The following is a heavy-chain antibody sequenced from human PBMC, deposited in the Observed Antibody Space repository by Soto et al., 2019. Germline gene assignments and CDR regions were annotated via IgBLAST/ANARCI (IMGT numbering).Heavy chain of an antibody. Sequence: HPGGSLRLSCAASGFTFGIYAMTWVRQAPGQGLDWVSSITYNSDTTYYADSVKGRFTISRDNSKNTLYLQMNSLRAEDTAIYYCAKGNSGYYFDYWGLGTLVTVSS. J-gene: IGHJ4*02. CDR3: AKGNSGYYFDY. CDR1: GFTFGIYA. D-gene: IGHD3-22*01. CDR2: ITYNSDTT. V-gene: IGHV3-23*01.